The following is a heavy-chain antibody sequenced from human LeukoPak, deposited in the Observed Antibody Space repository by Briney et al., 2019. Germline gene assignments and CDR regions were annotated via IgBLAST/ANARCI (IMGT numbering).Heavy chain of an antibody. CDR3: AKESPHFDY. J-gene: IGHJ4*02. V-gene: IGHV3-23*01. CDR1: GFTFTSYA. CDR2: ISGSGDTT. Sequence: PLGGSLRLSCAASGFTFTSYAMSWVRQAPGKGLAWVSTISGSGDTTYYADSVKGRFTISRDNSKNTLYLQMNSLRAEDTAIYYCAKESPHFDYWGQGTLVTVSS.